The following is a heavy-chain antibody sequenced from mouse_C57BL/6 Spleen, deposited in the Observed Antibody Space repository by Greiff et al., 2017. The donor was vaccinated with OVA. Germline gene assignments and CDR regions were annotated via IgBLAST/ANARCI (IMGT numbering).Heavy chain of an antibody. V-gene: IGHV1-74*01. CDR1: GYTFTSYW. CDR3: AMLSNPYYYAMDY. D-gene: IGHD2-5*01. Sequence: VQLQHPGAELVKPGASVKVSCKASGYTFTSYWMHWVKQRPGQGLEWIGRIHPSDSDTNYNQKFKGKATLTVDKSSSTAYMQLSSLTSEDSAVYYCAMLSNPYYYAMDYWGQGTSVTVSS. CDR2: IHPSDSDT. J-gene: IGHJ4*01.